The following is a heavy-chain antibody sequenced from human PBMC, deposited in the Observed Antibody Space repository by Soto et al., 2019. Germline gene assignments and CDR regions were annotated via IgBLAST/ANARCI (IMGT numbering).Heavy chain of an antibody. D-gene: IGHD3-10*01. CDR3: AREVGHYYDSGGYYFDY. J-gene: IGHJ4*02. V-gene: IGHV3-66*01. Sequence: GGSLRLSCAASGFTVSSNYISWVRQAPGKGLEWVSVIYSGGSTYYADSGNGRFTISRDNSKNTLYLQMNSLRAEDTAVYYCAREVGHYYDSGGYYFDYWGQGTLVTVSS. CDR2: IYSGGST. CDR1: GFTVSSNY.